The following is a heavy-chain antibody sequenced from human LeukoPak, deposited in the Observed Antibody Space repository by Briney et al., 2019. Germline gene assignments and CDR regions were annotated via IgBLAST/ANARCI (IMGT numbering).Heavy chain of an antibody. Sequence: GGSLRLSCAASGFTVSSNYMNWVRQAPGKGLEWVSVIYSGGSTYYADSVKGRFTISRDNSKNTLYLQMNSLRAEDTAVYYCARVSYSGSYHFDYWGQGALVTVSS. CDR3: ARVSYSGSYHFDY. CDR2: IYSGGST. V-gene: IGHV3-66*01. CDR1: GFTVSSNY. J-gene: IGHJ4*02. D-gene: IGHD1-26*01.